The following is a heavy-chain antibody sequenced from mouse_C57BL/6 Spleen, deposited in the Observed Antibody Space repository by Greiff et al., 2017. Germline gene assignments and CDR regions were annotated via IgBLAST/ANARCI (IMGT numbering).Heavy chain of an antibody. CDR3: ARSDGSSYNY. V-gene: IGHV1-69*01. CDR1: GYTFTSYW. D-gene: IGHD1-1*01. J-gene: IGHJ2*01. CDR2: IDPSDSYT. Sequence: QVQLKQPGAELVMPGASVKLSCKASGYTFTSYWMHWVKQRPGQGLEWIGEIDPSDSYTNYNQKFKGKSTLTVDKSSSTAYMQLSSLTSEDSAVYYCARSDGSSYNYWGQGTTRTVSS.